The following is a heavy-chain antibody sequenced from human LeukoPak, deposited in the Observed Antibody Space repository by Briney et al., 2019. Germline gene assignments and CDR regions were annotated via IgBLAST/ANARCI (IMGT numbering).Heavy chain of an antibody. D-gene: IGHD5-12*01. CDR1: AGSISSTSHH. V-gene: IGHV4-39*01. CDR2: LFSGRTT. Sequence: PSETLSLTCTVSAGSISSTSHHWGWIRQSPGKGLEWIGSLFSGRTTYYNPSLDSRVTISVVTSKNQFSLQLNSVTAADTAVYYCVRHDGRGGATMGALDSWGQGSLVTVSS. J-gene: IGHJ4*02. CDR3: VRHDGRGGATMGALDS.